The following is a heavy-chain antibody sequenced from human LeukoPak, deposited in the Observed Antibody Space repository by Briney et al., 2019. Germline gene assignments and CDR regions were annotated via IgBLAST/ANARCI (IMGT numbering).Heavy chain of an antibody. CDR3: ARTPREQQLDDMDV. CDR1: GFTVSSNY. D-gene: IGHD6-13*01. CDR2: IYSGGST. Sequence: GGSLRLSCAASGFTVSSNYMSWVRQAPGKGLEWVSVIYSGGSTYYADSVKGRFTISRDNPKNTLYLQMNSLRAEDTAVYYCARTPREQQLDDMDVWGKGTTVTVSS. V-gene: IGHV3-66*02. J-gene: IGHJ6*03.